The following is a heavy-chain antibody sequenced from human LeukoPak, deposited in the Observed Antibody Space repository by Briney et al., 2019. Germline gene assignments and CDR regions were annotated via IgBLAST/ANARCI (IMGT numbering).Heavy chain of an antibody. D-gene: IGHD3-10*01. V-gene: IGHV3-7*01. J-gene: IGHJ4*02. CDR1: EFTFTVYW. CDR2: INRDGSET. CDR3: ARSCGSGFYFDY. Sequence: PGGSLRLSCVASEFTFTVYWMGWVCQAPGKGLEWVANINRDGSETYYMDSVKGRFTISRDNAKNLLYLQMSSLRVEDTAVYYCARSCGSGFYFDYWGQGTLVTVSS.